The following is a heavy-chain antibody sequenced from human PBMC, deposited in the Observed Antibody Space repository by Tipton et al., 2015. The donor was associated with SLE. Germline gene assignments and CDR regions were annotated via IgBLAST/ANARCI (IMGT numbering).Heavy chain of an antibody. CDR3: ARRSLGFLEG. Sequence: TLSLTCAVYGGSFSGYYWSWIRQPPGKGLEWIGEINHSGSTYYNPSLKSRVTISVDTSKNQFSLKLSSVTAADTAVYYCARRSLGFLEGWGQGTLVTVSS. D-gene: IGHD3-3*01. V-gene: IGHV4-34*01. CDR2: INHSGST. CDR1: GGSFSGYY. J-gene: IGHJ4*02.